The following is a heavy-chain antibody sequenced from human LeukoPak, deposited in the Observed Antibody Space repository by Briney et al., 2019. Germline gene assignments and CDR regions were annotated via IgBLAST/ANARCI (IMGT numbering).Heavy chain of an antibody. Sequence: GGSLRLSCAAPGFVFDVYSMHWVRQTPGKGLEWISAINWDGSGTYYAESLKGRFTISRDNGDSTLYLQMNNLRTDDTALYYCASEGGYKGPFEYWGRGTLVTVSS. CDR3: ASEGGYKGPFEY. CDR1: GFVFDVYS. CDR2: INWDGSGT. J-gene: IGHJ4*02. D-gene: IGHD5-18*01. V-gene: IGHV3-43*01.